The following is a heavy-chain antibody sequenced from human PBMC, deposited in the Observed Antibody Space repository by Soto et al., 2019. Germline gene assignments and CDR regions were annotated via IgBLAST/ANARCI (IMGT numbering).Heavy chain of an antibody. J-gene: IGHJ4*02. CDR2: INPSGGST. CDR1: GYTFTSYY. Sequence: ASVKVSCKASGYTFTSYYMHWVRQAPGQGLEWMGIINPSGGSTSYAQKFPGRVTMTRDTSTSTAYMELSSLTSEDTAMYYCATLPRTIERTPAAIWSFDSWGQGTLVTVSS. D-gene: IGHD2-2*01. V-gene: IGHV1-46*01. CDR3: ATLPRTIERTPAAIWSFDS.